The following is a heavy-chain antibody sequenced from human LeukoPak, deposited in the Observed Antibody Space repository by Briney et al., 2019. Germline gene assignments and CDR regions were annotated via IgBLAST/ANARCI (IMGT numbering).Heavy chain of an antibody. D-gene: IGHD2-2*01. J-gene: IGHJ4*02. CDR3: ASLNYCSSTSCYGGYFDY. CDR2: IYTGDSDT. Sequence: GESLQISCKGSGRFFTSHWIRWVRQLPGKGLEGMGIIYTGDSDTRYSPSFQGQVTISADKSISTAYLQWSSLKASDTAMYYCASLNYCSSTSCYGGYFDYWGQGTLVTVSS. CDR1: GRFFTSHW. V-gene: IGHV5-51*01.